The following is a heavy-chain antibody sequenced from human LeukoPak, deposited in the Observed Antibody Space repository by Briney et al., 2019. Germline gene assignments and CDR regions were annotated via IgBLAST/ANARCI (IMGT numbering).Heavy chain of an antibody. CDR1: GYTFTGYY. J-gene: IGHJ4*02. Sequence: GASVKVSCKASGYTFTGYYMHWVRQAPGQGLAWMGWINSNSGGTNYAQKFQGRVTMTRDTSISTAYMELSRLRSDDTAVYYCAREVNTMVRGVIGGYFDYWGQGTLVTVSS. D-gene: IGHD3-10*01. CDR2: INSNSGGT. CDR3: AREVNTMVRGVIGGYFDY. V-gene: IGHV1-2*02.